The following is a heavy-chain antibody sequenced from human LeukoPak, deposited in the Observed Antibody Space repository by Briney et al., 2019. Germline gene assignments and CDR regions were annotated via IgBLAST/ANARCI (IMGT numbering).Heavy chain of an antibody. J-gene: IGHJ4*02. V-gene: IGHV3-7*03. D-gene: IGHD3-10*01. CDR3: AREIFGSGSYPDF. Sequence: GGSLRLSCAGYGFTFSGYWMSWVRQAPGKGLEWVANIKEDGSEKNYVDSVKGRFTISRDNAKNSLYLQMNSLRAEDTAVYYCAREIFGSGSYPDFWGQGTLVTVSS. CDR1: GFTFSGYW. CDR2: IKEDGSEK.